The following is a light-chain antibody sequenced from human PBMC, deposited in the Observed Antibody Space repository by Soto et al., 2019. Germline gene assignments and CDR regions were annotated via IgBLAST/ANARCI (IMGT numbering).Light chain of an antibody. CDR2: ETS. CDR1: QSFSSSY. V-gene: IGKV3D-20*02. CDR3: QQRSNWTPT. J-gene: IGKJ5*01. Sequence: EIVMTQSPCTLYLSPGERATLSCRASQSFSSSYLAWYQQKPGQAPRLLIYETSSRATGIPDRFSGSGSGTDFTLTISSLEPEDFAVYYCQQRSNWTPTFGQRTRMEIK.